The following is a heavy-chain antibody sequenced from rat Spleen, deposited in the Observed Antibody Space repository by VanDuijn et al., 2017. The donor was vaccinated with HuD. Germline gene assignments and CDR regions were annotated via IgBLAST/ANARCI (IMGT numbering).Heavy chain of an antibody. Sequence: EVQLVESGGGLVQPGRSMKLSCAASGFTFSNYDMAWVRQAPTKGLEWVASISYDGSSTYYRDSVKGRFTISRDNAKSTLYLQMDSLRSEDTATYYCTTGANTPYWYFDFWGPGTMVTVSS. CDR2: ISYDGSST. D-gene: IGHD1-10*01. J-gene: IGHJ1*01. V-gene: IGHV5-20*01. CDR1: GFTFSNYD. CDR3: TTGANTPYWYFDF.